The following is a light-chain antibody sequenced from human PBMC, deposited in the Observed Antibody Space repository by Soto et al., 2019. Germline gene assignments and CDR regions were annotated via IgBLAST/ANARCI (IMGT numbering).Light chain of an antibody. V-gene: IGLV2-14*01. CDR2: EVS. Sequence: QSVLTQPASVSGSPGQSITISCTGTSSDVGDYNYVSWYQQHPGKAPKLMIYEVSNRPSGVSNRFSGSKSGNTASLTISGLQAEDEADYYCSSYTSRSLYVFGSGTKVTVL. J-gene: IGLJ1*01. CDR1: SSDVGDYNY. CDR3: SSYTSRSLYV.